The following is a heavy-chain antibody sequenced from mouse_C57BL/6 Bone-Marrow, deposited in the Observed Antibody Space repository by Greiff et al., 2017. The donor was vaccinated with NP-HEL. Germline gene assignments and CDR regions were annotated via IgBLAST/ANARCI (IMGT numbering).Heavy chain of an antibody. CDR2: ISSGSGTI. CDR1: GFTFSDYG. D-gene: IGHD2-5*01. V-gene: IGHV5-17*01. Sequence: EVQRVESGGGLVKPGGSLKLSCAASGFTFSDYGMHWVRQAPEKGLEWVAYISSGSGTIYYADTVKGRFTISRDNAKNTLFLQMTSLRSEDTAMYYCSRMGYSNLFAYWGQGTLVTVSA. J-gene: IGHJ3*01. CDR3: SRMGYSNLFAY.